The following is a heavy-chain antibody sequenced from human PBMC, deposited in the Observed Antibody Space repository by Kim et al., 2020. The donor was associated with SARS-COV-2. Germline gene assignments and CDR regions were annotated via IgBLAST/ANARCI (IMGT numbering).Heavy chain of an antibody. CDR3: ARDGDIVATIRWDY. Sequence: GGSLRLSCAASGFTFSSYSMNWVRQAPGKGLEWVSSISSSSSYIYYADSVKGRFTISRDNAKNSLYLQMNSLRAEDTAVYYCARDGDIVATIRWDYWGQGTLVTVSS. D-gene: IGHD5-12*01. CDR2: ISSSSSYI. CDR1: GFTFSSYS. J-gene: IGHJ4*02. V-gene: IGHV3-21*01.